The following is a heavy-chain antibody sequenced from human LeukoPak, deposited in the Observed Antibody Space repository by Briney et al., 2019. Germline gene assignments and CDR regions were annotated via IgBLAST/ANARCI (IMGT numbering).Heavy chain of an antibody. Sequence: GGSLRLSCAASGFTFSSYAMHWVRQAPGKGLEWVAVISYDGSNKYYADSVKGRFTISRDNSKNTLYLQMNSLRAEDTAVYYCASLEYSSSSDAFAIWGQGTMVTVSS. CDR3: ASLEYSSSSDAFAI. CDR2: ISYDGSNK. CDR1: GFTFSSYA. D-gene: IGHD6-6*01. J-gene: IGHJ3*02. V-gene: IGHV3-30*01.